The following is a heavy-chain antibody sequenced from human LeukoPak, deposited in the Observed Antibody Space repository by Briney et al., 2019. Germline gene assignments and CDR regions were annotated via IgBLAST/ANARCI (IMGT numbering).Heavy chain of an antibody. CDR2: ISSSSYT. D-gene: IGHD3-10*01. J-gene: IGHJ4*02. CDR3: AREYFFGSGSYYNGY. Sequence: AGSLRLSCVASGFTFSDYYMSWIRQAPGQGMEWVSYISSSSYTNSTYSVKGRFTISRDNAKNSLYLQMNSLRAEDPAVYYCAREYFFGSGSYYNGYWGQGALVTVSS. V-gene: IGHV3-11*06. CDR1: GFTFSDYY.